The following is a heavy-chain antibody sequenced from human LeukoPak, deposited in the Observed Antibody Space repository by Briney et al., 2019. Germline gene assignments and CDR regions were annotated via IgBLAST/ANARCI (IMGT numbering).Heavy chain of an antibody. CDR1: GYTFTGYY. J-gene: IGHJ4*02. V-gene: IGHV1-2*02. CDR2: INPNSGGK. CDR3: ARDRDHDILTGYYSY. Sequence: ASVKVSCKASGYTFTGYYVHWVRQAPGQGLEWMGWINPNSGGKNYAQKFQGRVTMTRDTSISTAYMELSRLRSDDTAVYYCARDRDHDILTGYYSYWGQGTLVTVSS. D-gene: IGHD3-9*01.